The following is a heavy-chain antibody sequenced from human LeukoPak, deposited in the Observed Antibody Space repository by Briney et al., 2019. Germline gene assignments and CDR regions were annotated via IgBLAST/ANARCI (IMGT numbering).Heavy chain of an antibody. V-gene: IGHV3-48*03. CDR3: ARQQQRLWYD. CDR2: ISSSGNSI. CDR1: GFTFSSYE. Sequence: PGGSLRLSCAASGFTFSSYEMNWVRQAPGKGLEWVSYISSSGNSIYYADSVKGRFTISRDNAKNSLYLQMNSLRAEDTAVYFCARQQQRLWYDWGQGTLVTVSS. J-gene: IGHJ4*02. D-gene: IGHD5-18*01.